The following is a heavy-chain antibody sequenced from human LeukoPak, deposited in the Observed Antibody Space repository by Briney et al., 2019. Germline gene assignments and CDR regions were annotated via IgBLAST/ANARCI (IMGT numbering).Heavy chain of an antibody. J-gene: IGHJ4*02. CDR2: FFYSGST. Sequence: SETLSLTCTVPGGSISSRPYCWGWIRQPPGKGLEWLGSFFYSGSTNYKPSLKSRVTISVDTSKNQFSLKLSSVTAADTAVYYCARLVVSSWYHEVLLGRDYWGQGTLVTVSS. D-gene: IGHD6-13*01. CDR3: ARLVVSSWYHEVLLGRDY. V-gene: IGHV4-39*01. CDR1: GGSISSRPYC.